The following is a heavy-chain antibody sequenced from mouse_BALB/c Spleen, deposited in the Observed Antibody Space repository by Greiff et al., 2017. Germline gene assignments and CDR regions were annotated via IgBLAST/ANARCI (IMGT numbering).Heavy chain of an antibody. D-gene: IGHD1-1*01. Sequence: EVQLQQSGAELVKPGASVKLSCTASGFNIKDTYMHWVKQRPEQGLEWIGRIDPANGNTKYDPKFQGKATITADTSSNTAYLQLSSLTSEDTAVYYCARSEGYYGYAMDYWGQGTSVTVSS. CDR1: GFNIKDTY. V-gene: IGHV14-3*02. J-gene: IGHJ4*01. CDR3: ARSEGYYGYAMDY. CDR2: IDPANGNT.